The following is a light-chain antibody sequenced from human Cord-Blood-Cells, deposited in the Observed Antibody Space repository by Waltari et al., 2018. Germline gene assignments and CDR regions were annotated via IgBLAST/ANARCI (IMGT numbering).Light chain of an antibody. V-gene: IGLV2-14*01. J-gene: IGLJ1*01. Sequence: QSALTQPASVSGSPGQSITISCTGTSSDVGGYNYVSWYQQHPGKAPKHMIYDVSNRPSGVSNRLSGSKAGNTASLTISGLQAEDEADYYCSSYTSSSTLYVFGTGTKVTVL. CDR2: DVS. CDR1: SSDVGGYNY. CDR3: SSYTSSSTLYV.